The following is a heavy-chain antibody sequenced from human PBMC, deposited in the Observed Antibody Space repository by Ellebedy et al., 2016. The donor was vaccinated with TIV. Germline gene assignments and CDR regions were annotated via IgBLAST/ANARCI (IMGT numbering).Heavy chain of an antibody. CDR3: AREYGGDNVWGSYRFTLGYFDY. CDR1: GVSFSGYY. D-gene: IGHD3-16*02. V-gene: IGHV4-34*01. J-gene: IGHJ4*02. CDR2: INHSGST. Sequence: MPSETLSLTCAVYGVSFSGYYWSWIRQPPGKGLEWIGEINHSGSTNYNASLKSRVTVAVDTSKNQISLKLSTVTAADTAVYYCAREYGGDNVWGSYRFTLGYFDYWGQGTLVTVSS.